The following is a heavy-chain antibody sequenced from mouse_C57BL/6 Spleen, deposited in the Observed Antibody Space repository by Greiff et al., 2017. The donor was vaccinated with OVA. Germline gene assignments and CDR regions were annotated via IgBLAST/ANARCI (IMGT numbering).Heavy chain of an antibody. Sequence: EVHLVESRGDLVKPGGSLKLSCAASGFTFSSYGMSWVRQTPDKRLEWVATISSGGSYTYYPDSVKGRFTISRDNAKNTLYLQMSSLKSEDTAMYYCARDFDVWGTGTTVTVSS. CDR3: ARDFDV. CDR1: GFTFSSYG. J-gene: IGHJ1*03. V-gene: IGHV5-6*01. CDR2: ISSGGSYT.